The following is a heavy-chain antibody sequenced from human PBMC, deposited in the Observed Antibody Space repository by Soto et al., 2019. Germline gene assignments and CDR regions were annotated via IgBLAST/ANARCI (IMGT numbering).Heavy chain of an antibody. V-gene: IGHV4-31*03. Sequence: SETLSLTCTVSGGSISSGGYYWSWIRQHPGKGLGWIGYIYYSGSTYYNPSLKSRVTISVDTSKNQFSLKLSSVTAADTAVYYCARENYYDSSGYYEFDYWGQGTLVTVSS. J-gene: IGHJ4*02. CDR2: IYYSGST. CDR3: ARENYYDSSGYYEFDY. CDR1: GGSISSGGYY. D-gene: IGHD3-22*01.